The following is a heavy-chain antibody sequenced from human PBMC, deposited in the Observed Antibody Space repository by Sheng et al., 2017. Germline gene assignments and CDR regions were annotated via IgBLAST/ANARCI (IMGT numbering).Heavy chain of an antibody. CDR3: AKDPNGDYIGAFDF. CDR1: GFTFSTYA. D-gene: IGHD4-17*01. J-gene: IGHJ3*01. Sequence: EVQVLEPGGNLVQPGGSLRLSCAASGFTFSTYAMTWVRQAPGKGLEWVSSIGGSGATTDYADSVKGRFTISRDNSKNTLYLQMNGLRVEDTAVYYCAKDPNGDYIGAFDFWGQGTLVAVSS. V-gene: IGHV3-23*01. CDR2: IGGSGATT.